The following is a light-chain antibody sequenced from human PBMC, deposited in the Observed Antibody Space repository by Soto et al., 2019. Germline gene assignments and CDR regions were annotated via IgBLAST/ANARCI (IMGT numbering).Light chain of an antibody. Sequence: EIVMTQSPATLSVSPGERATLSCRASQSVSSNLAWYQQKPGQAPRLLIYGASTRATGIPARFSGSGSETEFTLTISSLQSEDFAVYYCQQYNNWAPLTFGGGSKVESK. V-gene: IGKV3-15*01. CDR1: QSVSSN. CDR3: QQYNNWAPLT. J-gene: IGKJ4*01. CDR2: GAS.